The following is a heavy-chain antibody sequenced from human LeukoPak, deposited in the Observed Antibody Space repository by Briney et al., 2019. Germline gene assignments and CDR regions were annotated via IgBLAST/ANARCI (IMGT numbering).Heavy chain of an antibody. V-gene: IGHV3-7*03. CDR3: AKRPPSLDAEYFQH. J-gene: IGHJ1*01. CDR1: GFTFSSYE. CDR2: IKQDGSEK. Sequence: GGSLRLSCAASGFTFSSYEMNWVRQAPGKGLEWVANIKQDGSEKYYVDSVKGRFTISRDNAKNSLYLQIKSLRAEDTAVYYCAKRPPSLDAEYFQHWGQGTLVTVSS.